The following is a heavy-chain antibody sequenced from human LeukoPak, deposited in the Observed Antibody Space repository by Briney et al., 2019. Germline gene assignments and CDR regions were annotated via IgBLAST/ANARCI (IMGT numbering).Heavy chain of an antibody. CDR2: IYYSGST. J-gene: IGHJ3*02. CDR1: GGSISSYY. CDR3: ARAHYYDSSGYYPGAFDI. V-gene: IGHV4-59*12. Sequence: PSETLSLTCTVSGGSISSYYWSWIRQPPGKGLEWIGYIYYSGSTNYNPSLKSRVTISVDTSKNHFSLKLTSVTPADTAAYYCARAHYYDSSGYYPGAFDIWGQGTMVTVSS. D-gene: IGHD3-22*01.